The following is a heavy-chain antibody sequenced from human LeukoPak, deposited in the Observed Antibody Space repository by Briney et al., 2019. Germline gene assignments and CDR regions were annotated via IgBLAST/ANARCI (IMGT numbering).Heavy chain of an antibody. V-gene: IGHV3-7*01. CDR3: ARDVVGSLDY. Sequence: GGSLRLSCAASGFTFCTYWLAWDGQAPGKGLEWVANIKGDDSARHQADSVKGRFTISRDNAQNSVYLQMSSLRGEDTAIYYCARDVVGSLDYWGQGTLVTVSS. CDR2: IKGDDSAR. D-gene: IGHD1-26*01. CDR1: GFTFCTYW. J-gene: IGHJ4*02.